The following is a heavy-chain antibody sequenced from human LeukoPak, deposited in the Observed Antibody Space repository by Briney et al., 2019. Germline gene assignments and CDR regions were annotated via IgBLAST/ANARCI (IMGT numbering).Heavy chain of an antibody. Sequence: ASVKVSCMASGYTFTGYYMHWVRQAPGQGLEWMGWINPNSGGTNYAQKFQGRVTMTRDTSISTAYMELSRLRSDDTAVYYCARDACSGGSCYSNGMDVWGQGTTVTVSS. CDR2: INPNSGGT. D-gene: IGHD2-15*01. V-gene: IGHV1-2*02. CDR1: GYTFTGYY. J-gene: IGHJ6*02. CDR3: ARDACSGGSCYSNGMDV.